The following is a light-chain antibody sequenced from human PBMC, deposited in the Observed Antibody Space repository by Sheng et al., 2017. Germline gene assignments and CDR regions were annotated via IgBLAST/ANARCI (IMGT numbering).Light chain of an antibody. CDR3: QSSTTPFFT. J-gene: IGKJ3*01. V-gene: IGKV1-39*01. Sequence: DIQMTQSPSSLSASVGGQCHHLLPGKSEHCNYLNWYQHXSGKAPRLLIYAASSLHSGVPSRFSGGGSGTDFTLTIKNLQLEDFATYYCQSSTTPFFTFGPGTKVNVK. CDR2: AAS. CDR1: EHCNY.